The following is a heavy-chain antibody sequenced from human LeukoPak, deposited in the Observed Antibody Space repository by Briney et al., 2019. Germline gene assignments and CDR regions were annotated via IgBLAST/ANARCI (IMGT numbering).Heavy chain of an antibody. CDR3: ARACYGSGSYWSPGWFYP. D-gene: IGHD3-10*01. V-gene: IGHV1-8*01. CDR2: MNPNSGNT. J-gene: IGHJ5*02. Sequence: ASVKVSCKASGYTFTSYDINWVRQATGQGLEWMGWMNPNSGNTGYAQKFQGRVTMTRNTSISTAYMELSSLRSEDTAVYYCARACYGSGSYWSPGWFYPWVQGTLVTVSS. CDR1: GYTFTSYD.